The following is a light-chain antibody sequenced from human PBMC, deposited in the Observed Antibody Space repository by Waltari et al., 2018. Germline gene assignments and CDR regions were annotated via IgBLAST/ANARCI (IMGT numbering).Light chain of an antibody. J-gene: IGLJ3*02. V-gene: IGLV2-11*01. Sequence: SALTQPRSVPGSPGQSVTISCTGTTSYVGGYNYVPWYQHHPGKAPKLMIFDVTQRPSGVPDRFSGSKSANTASLTISGLQAEDEADYYCCSFAGTYTWVFGGGTKVTVL. CDR2: DVT. CDR1: TSYVGGYNY. CDR3: CSFAGTYTWV.